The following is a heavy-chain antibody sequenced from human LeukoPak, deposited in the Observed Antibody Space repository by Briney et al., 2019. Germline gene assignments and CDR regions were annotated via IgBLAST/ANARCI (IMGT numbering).Heavy chain of an antibody. V-gene: IGHV4-59*01. CDR3: ARGGDSSSLYYGMDV. J-gene: IGHJ6*02. CDR2: IYYSGST. Sequence: PSETLSLTCTVSGGSTSSYYWSWIRQPPGKGLEWIGYIYYSGSTNYNPSLKSRVTISVDTSKNQFSLKLTSVTAADTAVYYCARGGDSSSLYYGMDVWGQGTTVTVSS. CDR1: GGSTSSYY. D-gene: IGHD6-6*01.